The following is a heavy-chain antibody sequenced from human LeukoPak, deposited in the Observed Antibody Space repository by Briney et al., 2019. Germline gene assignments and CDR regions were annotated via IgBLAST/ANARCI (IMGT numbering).Heavy chain of an antibody. Sequence: GGSLRLSCVVSGFTFSSYAMSWVRQAPGKGLEWVAFIRYDGSNKYYADSVKGRFTISRDNSKNTLYLQMNSLRAEDTAVYYCAKDLYDYVWGSYRSNWFDPWGQGTLVTVSS. V-gene: IGHV3-30*02. CDR1: GFTFSSYA. CDR3: AKDLYDYVWGSYRSNWFDP. D-gene: IGHD3-16*02. CDR2: IRYDGSNK. J-gene: IGHJ5*02.